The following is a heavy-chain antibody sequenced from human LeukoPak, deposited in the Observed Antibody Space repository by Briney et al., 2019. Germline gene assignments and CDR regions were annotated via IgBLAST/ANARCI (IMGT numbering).Heavy chain of an antibody. CDR2: ISSSSSYT. Sequence: PGGSLRLSCAASGFTFSDYYMSWIRQAPGKGLEWVSYISSSSSYTNYADSVKGRFTISRDNAKNSLYLQMNSLRAEDTAVYYCARGREAYCGGDCYSVMLDYFDYWGQGTLVTVSS. J-gene: IGHJ4*02. CDR1: GFTFSDYY. V-gene: IGHV3-11*05. D-gene: IGHD2-21*02. CDR3: ARGREAYCGGDCYSVMLDYFDY.